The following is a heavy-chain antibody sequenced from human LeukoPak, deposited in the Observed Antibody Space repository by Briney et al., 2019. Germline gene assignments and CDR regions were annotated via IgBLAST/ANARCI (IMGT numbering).Heavy chain of an antibody. CDR2: INHSGST. CDR1: GGSLSGYY. D-gene: IGHD1-26*01. CDR3: ARRTHQIGGATNPNFDY. J-gene: IGHJ4*02. V-gene: IGHV4-34*01. Sequence: SETLSLTCAVYGGSLSGYYWSWIRQPPGKGLEWIGEINHSGSTNYNPSLKSRVTISVDTSKNQFSLKLSSVTAADTAVYYCARRTHQIGGATNPNFDYWGQGTLVTVSS.